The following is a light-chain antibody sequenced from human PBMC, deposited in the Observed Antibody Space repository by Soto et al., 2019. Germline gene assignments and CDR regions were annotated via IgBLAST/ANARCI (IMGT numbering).Light chain of an antibody. CDR1: SSDVGSYNL. CDR3: YSYAGSSTNVL. Sequence: QSALTQPASVSGSPGQSITISCTGPSSDVGSYNLVSWYQQHPGKAPKLMIYEGSKRPSGVSNRFSGSKSGNTASLTISGLQAEDEADYYCYSYAGSSTNVLFGGGTKLTVL. V-gene: IGLV2-23*01. CDR2: EGS. J-gene: IGLJ2*01.